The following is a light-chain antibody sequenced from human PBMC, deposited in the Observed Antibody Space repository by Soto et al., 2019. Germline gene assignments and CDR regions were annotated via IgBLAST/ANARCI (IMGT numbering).Light chain of an antibody. CDR2: KAS. V-gene: IGKV1-5*03. CDR3: QQYQTFWT. J-gene: IGKJ1*01. Sequence: DIQMTQSPSSLPASLGDRITITCRASQSVSFWLAWYQQKPGKAPKLLIYKASTLESGVPSRFSGGGFGTEFTLTISSLQPDDYATYYCQQYQTFWTFGQGTKVDIK. CDR1: QSVSFW.